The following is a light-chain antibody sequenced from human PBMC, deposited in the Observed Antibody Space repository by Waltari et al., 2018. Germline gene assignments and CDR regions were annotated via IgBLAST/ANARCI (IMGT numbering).Light chain of an antibody. CDR2: DVS. Sequence: DQQKPGRGPRRVIYDVSVRPAGVCMRFYGSKFGNTASLTISGIQAEDEALYYCSSYKLTNPVDFGGGTKGTVL. V-gene: IGLV2-14*03. CDR3: SSYKLTNPVD. J-gene: IGLJ2*01.